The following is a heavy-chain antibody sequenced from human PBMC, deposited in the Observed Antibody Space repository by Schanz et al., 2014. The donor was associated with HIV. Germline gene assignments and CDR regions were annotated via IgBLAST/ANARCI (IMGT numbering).Heavy chain of an antibody. CDR2: ISEFGGSA. CDR1: GFTFSSLG. Sequence: EVQLVESGGGVVRPGGSLRLSCAASGFTFSSLGMSWVRQAPGEGLEWVSGISEFGGSAWYADSVKGRFTISRDKSKNTLYLQMNSLRAEDTAVYYCAKEEQQLGGVGGYHFDYWGQGTLVTVSS. V-gene: IGHV3-23*04. CDR3: AKEEQQLGGVGGYHFDY. D-gene: IGHD6-13*01. J-gene: IGHJ4*02.